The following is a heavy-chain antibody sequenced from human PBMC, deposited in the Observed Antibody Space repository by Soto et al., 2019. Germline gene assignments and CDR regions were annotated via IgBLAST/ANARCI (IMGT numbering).Heavy chain of an antibody. CDR2: ISTSGSTI. CDR3: AREGGMDV. CDR1: GFTFSSYS. V-gene: IGHV3-48*01. Sequence: EVQLVESGGGLVQPGGSLRLSCAASGFTFSSYSINWVRQAPGKGLEWVSYISTSGSTIYYADSVKGRFTISRDNARNTVYLQGNSLRAEDTAVYYCAREGGMDVWGQGTTVTVSS. J-gene: IGHJ6*02.